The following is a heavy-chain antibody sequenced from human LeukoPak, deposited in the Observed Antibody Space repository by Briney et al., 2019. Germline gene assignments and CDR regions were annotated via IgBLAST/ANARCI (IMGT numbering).Heavy chain of an antibody. J-gene: IGHJ4*02. CDR1: GFTVSSNY. Sequence: TGGSLRLSCAASGFTVSSNYMSWVRQAPGKGLEWVANIKQDGSEKYYVDSVKGRFTISRDNAKNSLYLQMNSLRAEDTAVYYCARARGILLYYFDYWGQGTLVTVSS. CDR3: ARARGILLYYFDY. CDR2: IKQDGSEK. D-gene: IGHD2-15*01. V-gene: IGHV3-7*01.